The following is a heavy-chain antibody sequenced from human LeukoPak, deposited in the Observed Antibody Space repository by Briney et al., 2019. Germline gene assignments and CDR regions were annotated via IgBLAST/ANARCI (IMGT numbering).Heavy chain of an antibody. Sequence: PGGSLRLSCAAYGFTFSSSGMSWVRQAPGKGLGWVSYISSSGSTIYYADSVKGRFTISRDNAKNSLYLQMNSLRAEDTAVYYCAELGITMIGGVWGKGTTVTISS. CDR3: AELGITMIGGV. V-gene: IGHV3-48*04. CDR2: ISSSGSTI. J-gene: IGHJ6*03. CDR1: GFTFSSSG. D-gene: IGHD3-10*02.